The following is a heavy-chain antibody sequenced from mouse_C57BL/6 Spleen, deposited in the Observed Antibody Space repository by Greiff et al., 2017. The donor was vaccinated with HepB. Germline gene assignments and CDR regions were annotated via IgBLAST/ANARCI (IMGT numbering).Heavy chain of an antibody. J-gene: IGHJ4*01. V-gene: IGHV1-26*01. Sequence: VQLQQSGPELVKPGASVKISCKASGYTFTDYYMNWVKQSHGKSLEWIGDINPNNGGTSYNQKFKGKATLTVDKSSSTAYMELRSLTSEGSAVYYCARGDYDGGYAMDYWGKGTSVTVSS. CDR1: GYTFTDYY. CDR3: ARGDYDGGYAMDY. CDR2: INPNNGGT. D-gene: IGHD2-4*01.